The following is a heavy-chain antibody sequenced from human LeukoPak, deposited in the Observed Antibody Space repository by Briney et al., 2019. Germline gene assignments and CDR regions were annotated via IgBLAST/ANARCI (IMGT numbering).Heavy chain of an antibody. CDR3: AKDEYSSSKSAFDI. Sequence: PGGSLRLSCAATGFTFSSYGMHWVRQAPGKGLEWVAFIRYDGSNKYYADSVKGRFTISRDNSKNTLYLQMNSLRAEDTAVYYCAKDEYSSSKSAFDIWGQGTMVTVSS. CDR2: IRYDGSNK. J-gene: IGHJ3*02. CDR1: GFTFSSYG. D-gene: IGHD6-6*01. V-gene: IGHV3-30*02.